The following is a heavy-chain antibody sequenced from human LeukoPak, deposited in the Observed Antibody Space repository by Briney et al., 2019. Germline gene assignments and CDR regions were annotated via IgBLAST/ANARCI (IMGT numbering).Heavy chain of an antibody. J-gene: IGHJ4*02. D-gene: IGHD2-2*01. CDR2: IYYSGST. CDR1: GGSISSYY. Sequence: KPSETLSLTCTVSGGSISSYYWSWIRQPPGKGLEWIGYIYYSGSTNYNPSLKSRVTISVDTSKNQFSLKLSSVTAADTAVYYCARTVCSSPSCWFDYWGQGTLVTVSS. CDR3: ARTVCSSPSCWFDY. V-gene: IGHV4-59*01.